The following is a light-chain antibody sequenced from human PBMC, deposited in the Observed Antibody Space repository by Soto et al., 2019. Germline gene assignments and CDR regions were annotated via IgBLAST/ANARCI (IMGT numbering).Light chain of an antibody. J-gene: IGLJ1*01. CDR1: SSNIGGNS. Sequence: QSVLTQPPSVSAAPGQKVTISCSGSSSNIGGNSVSWYQQLPGTAPKLLIYDDNKRPSGIPDRFSGSKSGTSATLGITGFQTGEEADYYCGSWDSSLSDHASGTGTKV. V-gene: IGLV1-51*01. CDR3: GSWDSSLSDHA. CDR2: DDN.